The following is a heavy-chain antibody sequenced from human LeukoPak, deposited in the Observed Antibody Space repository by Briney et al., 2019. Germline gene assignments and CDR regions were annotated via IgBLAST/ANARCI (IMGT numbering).Heavy chain of an antibody. V-gene: IGHV3-73*01. CDR1: GFTFSGSA. Sequence: GGSLRLSCAASGFTFSGSAMHWVRQASGKGLEWVGRIRSKANSYATAYAASVKGRFTISRDDSKNTAYLQMNSLKTEDTAVYYCTVPHIAAVSVDVWGKGTTVTVSS. CDR2: IRSKANSYAT. J-gene: IGHJ6*04. CDR3: TVPHIAAVSVDV. D-gene: IGHD6-6*01.